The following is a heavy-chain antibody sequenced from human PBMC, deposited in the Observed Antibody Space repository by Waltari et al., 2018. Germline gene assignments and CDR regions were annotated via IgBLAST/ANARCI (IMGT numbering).Heavy chain of an antibody. CDR1: GFTFSSYA. CDR3: AKGIAAAGVLGMDV. CDR2: ISGSGGST. J-gene: IGHJ6*02. D-gene: IGHD6-13*01. Sequence: VQLLESGGGLVQPGGSLRLSCAASGFTFSSYAMSWLRPAPGKGLEWVSAISGSGGSTYYADSVKGRFTISRDNSKNTLYLQMNSLRAEDTAVYYCAKGIAAAGVLGMDVWAKGPRSPSP. V-gene: IGHV3-23*01.